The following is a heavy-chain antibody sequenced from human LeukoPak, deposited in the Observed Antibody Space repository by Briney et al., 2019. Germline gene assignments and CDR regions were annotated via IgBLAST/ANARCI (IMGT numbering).Heavy chain of an antibody. V-gene: IGHV1-18*01. D-gene: IGHD2-2*01. CDR3: AREYRSSTSCYVYYFDY. CDR1: GYTFTSYG. Sequence: ASVKVSCKASGYTFTSYGISWVRQAPGQGLEWMGWISAYNGNTNYAQKLQGRVTMTTDTSTSTAYMELRSLRSDDTAVYYCAREYRSSTSCYVYYFDYWGQGTLVTVSS. CDR2: ISAYNGNT. J-gene: IGHJ4*02.